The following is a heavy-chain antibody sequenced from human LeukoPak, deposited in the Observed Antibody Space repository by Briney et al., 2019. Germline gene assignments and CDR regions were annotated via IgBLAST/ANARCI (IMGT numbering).Heavy chain of an antibody. D-gene: IGHD3-10*01. CDR3: ARGRYYYGSGSYFDY. Sequence: SETLSLTCAVYGGSFSGYYWSWIRQPPGKGLEWIGEINHSGSTNYNPSLKSRVTISVDTTKNQFSLKLSSVTAADTAVYYCARGRYYYGSGSYFDYWGQGTLVTVSS. CDR1: GGSFSGYY. CDR2: INHSGST. J-gene: IGHJ4*02. V-gene: IGHV4-34*01.